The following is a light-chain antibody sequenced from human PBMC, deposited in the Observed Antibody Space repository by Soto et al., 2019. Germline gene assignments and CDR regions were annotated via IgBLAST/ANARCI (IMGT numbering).Light chain of an antibody. Sequence: DIQMTQSPSSLSASVGDRVTITCRASQSISSDLNWYQQKPGKAPKLLIYAASSLQSGVPSRFSGSGSGTDFTLTISSLQPEDFATYYCQQRYSTPSLTFGGGTKVDI. CDR3: QQRYSTPSLT. CDR2: AAS. CDR1: QSISSD. J-gene: IGKJ4*01. V-gene: IGKV1-39*01.